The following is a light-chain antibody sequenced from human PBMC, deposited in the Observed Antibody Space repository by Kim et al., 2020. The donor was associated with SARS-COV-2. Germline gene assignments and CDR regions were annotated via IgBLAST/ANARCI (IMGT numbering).Light chain of an antibody. Sequence: QSALTQPRSVSGSPGQSVTISCTGSSDDIGRYNYVSWYQQHAGKVPKLNIFDVIKRPSGVPDRFSGSKSGNTASLTVSELQTEDEADYYCCSYSFRGCFFGGGTQLTVL. CDR1: SDDIGRYNY. J-gene: IGLJ2*01. CDR3: CSYSFRGCF. CDR2: DVI. V-gene: IGLV2-11*01.